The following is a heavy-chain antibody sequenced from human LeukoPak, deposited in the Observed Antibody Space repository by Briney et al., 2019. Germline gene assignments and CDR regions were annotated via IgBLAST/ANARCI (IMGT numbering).Heavy chain of an antibody. Sequence: GGTLRLSCAASGFTFSSYGMSWVRQSPGKGLEWVSSISVTGDITYSADSLKGRFTISRDNSKNTLYLQMNSLRTDDTAVYFCAKGLGRYGSGKIYFDYWGQGTLVTVSS. V-gene: IGHV3-23*01. CDR2: ISVTGDIT. CDR3: AKGLGRYGSGKIYFDY. CDR1: GFTFSSYG. J-gene: IGHJ4*02. D-gene: IGHD3-10*01.